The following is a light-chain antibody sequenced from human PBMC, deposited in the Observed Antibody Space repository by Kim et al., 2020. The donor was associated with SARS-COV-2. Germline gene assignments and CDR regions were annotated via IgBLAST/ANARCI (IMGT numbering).Light chain of an antibody. CDR1: KLGHKF. Sequence: SYELTQPPSVSVSPGQTASITCSGDKLGHKFASWYQQKPGQSPDLVIYQDSKRPSGIPERFSGSNSGNTATLTISGTQAMDEADYYCQAWDSTTAEVFGG. V-gene: IGLV3-1*01. J-gene: IGLJ3*02. CDR2: QDS. CDR3: QAWDSTTAEV.